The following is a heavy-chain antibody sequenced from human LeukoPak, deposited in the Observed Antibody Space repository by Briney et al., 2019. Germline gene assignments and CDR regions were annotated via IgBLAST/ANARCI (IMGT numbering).Heavy chain of an antibody. CDR1: GFTFSTYA. V-gene: IGHV3-64*01. CDR2: ISTNGGGT. CDR3: ARADCSGGSCYSGY. J-gene: IGHJ4*02. D-gene: IGHD2-15*01. Sequence: GGSLRLSCAASGFTFSTYAMHWVRQTPGKGLEYVSAISTNGGGTYYANSVKGRFTISRDNSKNTLYLQMGSLRAEDMAVYYCARADCSGGSCYSGYWGQGTLVTVSS.